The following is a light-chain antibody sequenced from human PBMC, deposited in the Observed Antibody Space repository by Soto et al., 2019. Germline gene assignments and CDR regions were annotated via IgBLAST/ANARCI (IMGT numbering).Light chain of an antibody. V-gene: IGLV1-44*01. J-gene: IGLJ1*01. CDR2: SNN. CDR3: VAWDDSLNVYV. CDR1: YSNIGSRP. Sequence: QSVLTQPPSASGTPGQRVTISCSGSYSNIGSRPVNWYQQFPGTAPKLLIYSNNQRPSGVPDRFSGSKSGTSASLAISGLQSEDEADYYCVAWDDSLNVYVFGTGTKLTVL.